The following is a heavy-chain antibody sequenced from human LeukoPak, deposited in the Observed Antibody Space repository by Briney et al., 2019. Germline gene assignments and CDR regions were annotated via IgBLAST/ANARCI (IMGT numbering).Heavy chain of an antibody. Sequence: PSETLSLTCTVSGDSISSYYWSWIRQPPGKGLEWIGYIYHSGTTNYNPSLKSRVTISVDTSKNQFSLQLNSATAADTAVYYCARDGGLVGAAFDYWGQGTLVTVSS. CDR2: IYHSGTT. CDR3: ARDGGLVGAAFDY. J-gene: IGHJ4*02. V-gene: IGHV4-59*01. D-gene: IGHD1-26*01. CDR1: GDSISSYY.